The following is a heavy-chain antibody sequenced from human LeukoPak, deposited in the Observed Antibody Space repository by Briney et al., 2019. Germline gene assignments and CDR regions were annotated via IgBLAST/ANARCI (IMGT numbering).Heavy chain of an antibody. CDR3: ARPLEGGELLLAWDY. Sequence: SETLSLTCTVSGDSISSYYCSWIRQPPGKGLEWIGYIYYSGSTNYNPSLKSRVTISVDTSKNQFSLKLSSVTTADTAVYYCARPLEGGELLLAWDYWGQGTLVTVSS. CDR2: IYYSGST. CDR1: GDSISSYY. V-gene: IGHV4-59*01. J-gene: IGHJ4*02. D-gene: IGHD1-26*01.